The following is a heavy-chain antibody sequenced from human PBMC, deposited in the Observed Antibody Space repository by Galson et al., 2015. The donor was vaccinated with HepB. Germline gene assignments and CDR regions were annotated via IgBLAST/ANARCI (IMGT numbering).Heavy chain of an antibody. CDR1: GFTFSSYW. Sequence: SLRLSCAASGFTFSSYWMSWVRQAPGKGLEWVANIKHGGSETYYVDYVKGRFTNSRDNAKNSLYLQMNSLRAEDTAVYYCARQYSSSWYRGIRWFDPWGQGTLVTVSS. D-gene: IGHD6-13*01. V-gene: IGHV3-7*03. J-gene: IGHJ5*02. CDR3: ARQYSSSWYRGIRWFDP. CDR2: IKHGGSET.